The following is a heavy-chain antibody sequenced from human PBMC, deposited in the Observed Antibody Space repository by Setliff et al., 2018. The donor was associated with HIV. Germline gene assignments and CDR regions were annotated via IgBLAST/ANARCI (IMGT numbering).Heavy chain of an antibody. Sequence: SETLSLTCNVSAGSFITGDDYWAWIRQPPGKGLEWIGSINYSGRTRYNASLKSRVTIFADTPTNQFSLVLNSVTAADTALYYCARQKYWSGYYGEGYYYYMDVWGLGTTVTVSS. J-gene: IGHJ6*03. V-gene: IGHV4-39*01. CDR3: ARQKYWSGYYGEGYYYYMDV. CDR2: INYSGRT. D-gene: IGHD3-3*01. CDR1: AGSFITGDDY.